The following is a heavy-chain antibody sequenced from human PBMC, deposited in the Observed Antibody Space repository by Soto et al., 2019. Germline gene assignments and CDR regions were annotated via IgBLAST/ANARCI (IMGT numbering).Heavy chain of an antibody. CDR2: ISGSGGGT. J-gene: IGHJ4*02. CDR1: GFTFSSYT. D-gene: IGHD1-1*01. Sequence: VGSLRLSCAASGFTFSSYTMSWVRQAPGKGLEWVSSISGSGGGTYYADSVKGRFTFSRDNSKNTLYLQMNSLRAEDTAVYYCAKFGMATTKRSPPYYIDYWGQGALVTVSS. CDR3: AKFGMATTKRSPPYYIDY. V-gene: IGHV3-23*01.